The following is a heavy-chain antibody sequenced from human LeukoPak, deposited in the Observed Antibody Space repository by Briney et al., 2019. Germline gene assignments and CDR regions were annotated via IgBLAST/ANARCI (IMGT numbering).Heavy chain of an antibody. Sequence: ASVKVSCKASGYTFTSYDINWVRQATGQGLEWMGWMNPNSGNTGYAQKFQGRVTITRNTSISTAYMELSSLRSEDTAVYYCARDHAAGWELPLNWFDPWGQGTLVTVSS. CDR2: MNPNSGNT. D-gene: IGHD1-26*01. CDR3: ARDHAAGWELPLNWFDP. V-gene: IGHV1-8*03. J-gene: IGHJ5*02. CDR1: GYTFTSYD.